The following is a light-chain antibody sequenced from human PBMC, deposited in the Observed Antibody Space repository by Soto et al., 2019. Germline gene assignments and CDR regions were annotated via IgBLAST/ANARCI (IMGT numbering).Light chain of an antibody. CDR2: EVT. CDR3: CSYTSSRTYV. Sequence: QSALTQPASVSGSPGQSTTISCTGTSSDVGAYIYVSWYQHHPGKAPKVMIYEVTNRPSGVSDRFSGSKSGNTASLTISGLQAEDEADYYCCSYTSSRTYVFGTGTKVTV. V-gene: IGLV2-14*01. J-gene: IGLJ1*01. CDR1: SSDVGAYIY.